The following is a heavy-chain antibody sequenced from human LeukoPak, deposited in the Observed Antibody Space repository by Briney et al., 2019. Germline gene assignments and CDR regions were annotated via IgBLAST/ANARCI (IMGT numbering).Heavy chain of an antibody. CDR3: ARGRNRITMIVVARDDAFDI. D-gene: IGHD3-22*01. V-gene: IGHV4-34*01. CDR1: GGSFSGYY. Sequence: SETLSLTCAVYGGSFSGYYWSWIRQPPGKGLEWIGEINHSGSTNYNPSLKSRVTISVDTSKNQFSLKLSSVTAADTAVYYCARGRNRITMIVVARDDAFDIWGQGTMVTVSS. CDR2: INHSGST. J-gene: IGHJ3*02.